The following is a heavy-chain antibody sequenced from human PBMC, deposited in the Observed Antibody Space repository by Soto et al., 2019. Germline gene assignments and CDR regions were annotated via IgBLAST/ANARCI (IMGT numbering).Heavy chain of an antibody. V-gene: IGHV3-7*01. CDR1: GFSFSSYW. CDR2: IKQDESEE. CDR3: VRDVAFDYVN. J-gene: IGHJ4*02. Sequence: EVQLVESGGGLVQPGGSLRISCTGSGFSFSSYWMSWVRQAPGKGLEWVARIKQDESEEYYLDSVKGGFTISRDYVDDSLLLQMNSLGADDPGVYFCVRDVAFDYVNWGQGTLVTVSS. D-gene: IGHD3-16*01.